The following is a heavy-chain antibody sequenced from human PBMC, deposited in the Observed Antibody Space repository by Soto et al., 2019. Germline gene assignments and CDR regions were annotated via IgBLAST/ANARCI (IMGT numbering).Heavy chain of an antibody. CDR3: ASAYGDYHGYFDY. Sequence: EVQLVESGGGLVQPGGSLRLSCAASGFTFSSYSMNWVRQAPGKGLEWVSYISSSSSTIYYADSVKGRFTISRDNAKNSLYLQMNSLRAEDTAVYYCASAYGDYHGYFDYWGQGTLVTVSS. V-gene: IGHV3-48*01. CDR2: ISSSSSTI. J-gene: IGHJ4*02. D-gene: IGHD4-17*01. CDR1: GFTFSSYS.